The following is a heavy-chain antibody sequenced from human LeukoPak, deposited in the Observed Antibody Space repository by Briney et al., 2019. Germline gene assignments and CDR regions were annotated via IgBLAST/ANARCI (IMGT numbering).Heavy chain of an antibody. J-gene: IGHJ1*01. V-gene: IGHV4-31*03. D-gene: IGHD2-2*01. Sequence: SETLSLTCTVSGGSISSGSYYFSWIRQHPRKGLEWIGYIYHSGSTYYNPSLKSRVTMSVDTSRNQFSLRLSSVTAADTAMYYCARGPAATLHFQHWGQGTLVTVSS. CDR3: ARGPAATLHFQH. CDR2: IYHSGST. CDR1: GGSISSGSYY.